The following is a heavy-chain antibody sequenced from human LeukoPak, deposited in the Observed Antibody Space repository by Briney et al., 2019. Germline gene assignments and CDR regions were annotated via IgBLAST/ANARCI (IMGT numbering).Heavy chain of an antibody. Sequence: SETLSLTCTVSGGSISDYYCSWIRQSPGKGLEWIGYIYYGGSTNYNPSLMSRVTMSVDTSKNQFSLKLTSVTAADTAVYYCARHAGAYGGVFDLWGQGTMDTVSS. V-gene: IGHV4-59*08. D-gene: IGHD4-23*01. CDR2: IYYGGST. J-gene: IGHJ3*01. CDR3: ARHAGAYGGVFDL. CDR1: GGSISDYY.